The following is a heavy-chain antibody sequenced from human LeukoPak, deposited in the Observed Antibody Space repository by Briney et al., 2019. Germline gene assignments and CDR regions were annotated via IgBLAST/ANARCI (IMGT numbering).Heavy chain of an antibody. V-gene: IGHV1-18*01. CDR3: ARGILTGYYMDYFDY. J-gene: IGHJ4*02. D-gene: IGHD3-9*01. CDR1: GYTFTSYG. CDR2: ISAYNGNT. Sequence: ASVKVSCKASGYTFTSYGINWVRQAPGQGLEWMGWISAYNGNTNYAQKLQGRVTMTTDTSTSTAYMELRSLRSDDTAVYYCARGILTGYYMDYFDYWGQGTLVTVSS.